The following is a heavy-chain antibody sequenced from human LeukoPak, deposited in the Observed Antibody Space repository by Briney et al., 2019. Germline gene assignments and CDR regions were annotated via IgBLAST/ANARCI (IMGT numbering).Heavy chain of an antibody. CDR1: GFTVSRNY. CDR3: ARDLRYDSSGYKRAAFDI. D-gene: IGHD3-22*01. Sequence: GGSLRLSCAASGFTVSRNYMSWVREAPGKGLEWVSVIYSGGSTYYADSVKGRFTISRDNSKNTLYLQMNSLRAEDTAVYYCARDLRYDSSGYKRAAFDIWGQGTMVTVSS. V-gene: IGHV3-53*01. CDR2: IYSGGST. J-gene: IGHJ3*02.